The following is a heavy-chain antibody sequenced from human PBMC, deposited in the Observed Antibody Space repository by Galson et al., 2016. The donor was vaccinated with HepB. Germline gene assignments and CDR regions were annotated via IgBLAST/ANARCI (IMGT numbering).Heavy chain of an antibody. Sequence: PALVNPTQTLTLTCTFSGVSLSTSGMCVNWIRQPPGKAPEWLARIDWDDDNKYYSTSLKTRLTISKDTSKNQVVLTMTNMDPVDTGTYYCARICGRCWSSPPFDPWGQGILVTVSS. D-gene: IGHD2-2*01. CDR2: IDWDDDNK. CDR1: GVSLSTSGMC. CDR3: ARICGRCWSSPPFDP. J-gene: IGHJ5*02. V-gene: IGHV2-70*11.